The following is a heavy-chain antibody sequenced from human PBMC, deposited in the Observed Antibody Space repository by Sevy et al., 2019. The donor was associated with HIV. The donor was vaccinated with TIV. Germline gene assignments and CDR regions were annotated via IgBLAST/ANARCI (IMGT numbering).Heavy chain of an antibody. CDR3: AKHWSENLFSDLFFDF. V-gene: IGHV3-23*01. CDR1: GFRFNNFA. D-gene: IGHD3-3*01. J-gene: IGHJ4*02. Sequence: GGSLRLSCAASGFRFNNFAIAWVRQAPGKGPEWVSSISSTGDTMYYADSVRGRFAISRDNSRNTLYLQMTNVRVEDTAIYYCAKHWSENLFSDLFFDFWGQGTLVTVSS. CDR2: ISSTGDTM.